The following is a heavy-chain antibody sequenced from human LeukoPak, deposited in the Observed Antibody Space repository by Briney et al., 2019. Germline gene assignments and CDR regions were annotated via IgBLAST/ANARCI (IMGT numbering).Heavy chain of an antibody. CDR3: ARAGYSSGWYAYYFDY. J-gene: IGHJ4*02. CDR2: INHSGST. CDR1: GGSFSGYY. Sequence: SETLSLTCAVYGGSFSGYYWSWIRQPPGKGLEWIGEINHSGSTNYNPSLKSRVTISVDTSKNQFSLKLSSETAADTAVYYCARAGYSSGWYAYYFDYWGQGTLVTVSS. D-gene: IGHD6-19*01. V-gene: IGHV4-34*01.